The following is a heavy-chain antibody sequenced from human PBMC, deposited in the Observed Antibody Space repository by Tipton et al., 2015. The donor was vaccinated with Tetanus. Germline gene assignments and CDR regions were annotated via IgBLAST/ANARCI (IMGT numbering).Heavy chain of an antibody. V-gene: IGHV4-61*08. J-gene: IGHJ4*02. CDR2: VHYSGRT. D-gene: IGHD1-14*01. CDR1: GGSVRSGDYD. CDR3: ARGTGDY. Sequence: LRLSCTVSGGSVRSGDYDWNWIRQPPGKGLEWIGYVHYSGRTNKSPSLKSRVTLSIDKSKNQFSLRLTSVTAADMAVYYCARGTGDYWGQGTLVTVSS.